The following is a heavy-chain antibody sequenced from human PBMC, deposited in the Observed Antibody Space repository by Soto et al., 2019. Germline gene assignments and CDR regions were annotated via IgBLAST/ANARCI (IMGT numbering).Heavy chain of an antibody. Sequence: GASVKVSCKASGGTFSSYAISWVRQAPGQGLEWMGGIIPIFGTANYAQKFQGRVTITADESTSTAYMELSSLRSEDTAVYYCARSYPYYYDSSGPQLGYWGQGTLVTVSS. CDR2: IIPIFGTA. D-gene: IGHD3-22*01. J-gene: IGHJ4*02. CDR1: GGTFSSYA. V-gene: IGHV1-69*13. CDR3: ARSYPYYYDSSGPQLGY.